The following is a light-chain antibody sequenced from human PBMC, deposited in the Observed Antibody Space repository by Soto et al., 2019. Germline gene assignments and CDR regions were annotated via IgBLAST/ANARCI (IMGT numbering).Light chain of an antibody. CDR2: EGS. V-gene: IGLV2-23*01. CDR1: SSDVGSYNL. Sequence: QSVLTQPASVSGSPGQSITISCTGTSSDVGSYNLVSWYRQHPGKAPKLMIYEGSKRPSGVSNRFSGSKSGNTASLTISGLQAEDEADYYCCSYACSITPYVFGPGSKVTV. CDR3: CSYACSITPYV. J-gene: IGLJ1*01.